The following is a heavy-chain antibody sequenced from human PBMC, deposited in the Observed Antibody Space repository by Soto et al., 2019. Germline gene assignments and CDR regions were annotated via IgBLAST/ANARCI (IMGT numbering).Heavy chain of an antibody. D-gene: IGHD3-3*01. Sequence: SETLSLTCAVYGGSFSSGSYYWSWIRQPPGKGLEWIGYIYYSGSTNYNPSLKSRVTISVDTSKNQFSLKLSSVTAADTAVYYCARDLREYYDFWSGQGYGMDVWGQGTTVTVSS. CDR1: GGSFSSGSYY. CDR3: ARDLREYYDFWSGQGYGMDV. V-gene: IGHV4-61*01. CDR2: IYYSGST. J-gene: IGHJ6*02.